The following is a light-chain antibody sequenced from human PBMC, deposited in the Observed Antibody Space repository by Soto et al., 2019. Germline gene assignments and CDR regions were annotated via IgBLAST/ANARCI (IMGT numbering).Light chain of an antibody. CDR1: SSDVGGYNY. V-gene: IGLV2-8*01. CDR2: EVS. Sequence: QSALTQPPSASGSPGQSVTISCTGTSSDVGGYNYVSWYQQHPGKAPKLMIYEVSKRPSGVPDRFSGSKSGNTASLTVSGLQAEDEADYYCSSYAGSLYVFGTGTKLTVI. CDR3: SSYAGSLYV. J-gene: IGLJ1*01.